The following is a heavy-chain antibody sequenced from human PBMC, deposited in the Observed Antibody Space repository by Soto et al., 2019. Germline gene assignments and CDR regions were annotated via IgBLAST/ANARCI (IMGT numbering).Heavy chain of an antibody. CDR2: INDSGDLR. J-gene: IGHJ4*02. CDR3: AKAFGDWYPFEE. Sequence: LRLSCVASGFTFGSYAMSWVRRAPGKGLEWVSTINDSGDLRYYAESVRGRFTISRDNSKNTLYLEVNDLRAEDTARYHCAKAFGDWYPFEEWGLGALVTVSS. V-gene: IGHV3-23*01. D-gene: IGHD6-19*01. CDR1: GFTFGSYA.